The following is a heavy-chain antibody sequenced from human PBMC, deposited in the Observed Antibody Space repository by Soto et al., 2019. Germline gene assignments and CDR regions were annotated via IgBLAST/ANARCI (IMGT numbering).Heavy chain of an antibody. J-gene: IGHJ6*02. CDR3: AKDMVAAAGTPYYYYGMDV. CDR2: TSGSGGSK. Sequence: EVQLLESGGGLVQPGGSLRLSCAASGFTFSSYGMSWVRQAPGKGLEWVSLTSGSGGSKFYADSVKGRFTISRDNSNNTLYLQMNSLRAEDTAVYYCAKDMVAAAGTPYYYYGMDVWGQGTTVTVSS. V-gene: IGHV3-23*01. D-gene: IGHD6-13*01. CDR1: GFTFSSYG.